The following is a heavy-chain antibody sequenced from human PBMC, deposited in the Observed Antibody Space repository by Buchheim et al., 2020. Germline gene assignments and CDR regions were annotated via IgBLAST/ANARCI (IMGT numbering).Heavy chain of an antibody. CDR1: GFTFSSYA. CDR3: AKVFAGSGSYYIDYYYGMDV. J-gene: IGHJ6*02. D-gene: IGHD3-10*01. V-gene: IGHV3-23*01. Sequence: EVQLLESGGGLVQPGGSLRLSCAASGFTFSSYAMSWVRQAPGKGLEWVSAISGSGGSTYYAASVKGRFTISRDNSKNPLYLQMNSLRAEDTAVYYCAKVFAGSGSYYIDYYYGMDVWGQGTT. CDR2: ISGSGGST.